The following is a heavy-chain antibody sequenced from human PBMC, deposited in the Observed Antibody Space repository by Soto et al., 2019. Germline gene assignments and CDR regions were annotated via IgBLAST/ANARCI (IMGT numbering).Heavy chain of an antibody. V-gene: IGHV4-34*01. J-gene: IGHJ5*02. Sequence: XESLSLTFAVYGGSVSGYYWSWIRQPPGKGLEWIGEINHSGSTNYNPSLKSRVTISVDTSKNQFSLKLSSATAADTAVYYCARGTGHTKKYNWFDPWGQGTLVTVSS. CDR3: ARGTGHTKKYNWFDP. CDR2: INHSGST. CDR1: GGSVSGYY. D-gene: IGHD4-4*01.